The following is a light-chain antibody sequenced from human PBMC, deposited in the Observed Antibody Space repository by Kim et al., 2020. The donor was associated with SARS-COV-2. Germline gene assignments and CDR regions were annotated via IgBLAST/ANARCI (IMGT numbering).Light chain of an antibody. V-gene: IGLV3-19*01. J-gene: IGLJ1*01. Sequence: SSELTQDPAVSVALGQTVRITCQGDSLRSYYASWYQQKPGQAPVLVIYGKNNRPSGIPDRFSGSLSGNTASLTITGAQAEDEADYYCNSRDSSGNHPFGT. CDR2: GKN. CDR3: NSRDSSGNHP. CDR1: SLRSYY.